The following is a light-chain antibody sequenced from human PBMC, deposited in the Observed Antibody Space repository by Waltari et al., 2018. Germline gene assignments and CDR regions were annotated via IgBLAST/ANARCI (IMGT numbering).Light chain of an antibody. CDR2: KDR. V-gene: IGLV3-25*03. CDR3: QSADSTSNYRM. Sequence: SYELTQPPSVSVSPGQTARITCSGNTLSYQYTFWYQQKPGQAPVLVIDKDRERPSGVPGRFAGSSSGTLVTLTISGVQAEDEADYYCQSADSTSNYRMFGGGTKLTVL. CDR1: TLSYQY. J-gene: IGLJ3*02.